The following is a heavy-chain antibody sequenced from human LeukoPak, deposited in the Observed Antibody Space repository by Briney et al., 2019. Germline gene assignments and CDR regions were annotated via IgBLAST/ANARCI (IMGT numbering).Heavy chain of an antibody. V-gene: IGHV4-34*01. CDR3: ARGGQWLVTWYFDY. CDR1: GGSFSGYY. CDR2: INHSGST. D-gene: IGHD6-19*01. Sequence: SETLFLTCAVYGGSFSGYYWSWIRQPPGKGLEWIGEINHSGSTNYNPSLKSRVTISVDTSKNQFSLKPSSVTAADTAVYYCARGGQWLVTWYFDYWGQGTLVTVSS. J-gene: IGHJ4*02.